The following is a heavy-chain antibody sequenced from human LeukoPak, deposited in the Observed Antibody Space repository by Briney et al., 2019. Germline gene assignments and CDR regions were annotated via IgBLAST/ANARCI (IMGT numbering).Heavy chain of an antibody. V-gene: IGHV1-69*04. D-gene: IGHD3-22*01. CDR2: IIPILGIA. CDR1: GGTFSSYA. CDR3: ARALYYYDYYFDY. Sequence: GASVKVSCKASGGTFSSYAISWVRQAPGQGLEWMGRIIPILGIANYAQKFQGRVTITADKSTSTAYMELSSLRSEDTAVYYCARALYYYDYYFDYWGQGTLVTVSS. J-gene: IGHJ4*02.